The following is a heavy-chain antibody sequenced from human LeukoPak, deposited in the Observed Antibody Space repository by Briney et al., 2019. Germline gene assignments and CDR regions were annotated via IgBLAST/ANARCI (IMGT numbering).Heavy chain of an antibody. Sequence: ASVKVSCKASGYTFTSYAMHWVRQAPGQRLEWMGWINAGNGNTKYSQKFQGRVTITRDTSASTAYMELSSLRSEDTAVYYCARGRIQLWLRWTNNNWFDPWGQGTLVTVSS. J-gene: IGHJ5*02. CDR1: GYTFTSYA. V-gene: IGHV1-3*01. CDR3: ARGRIQLWLRWTNNNWFDP. CDR2: INAGNGNT. D-gene: IGHD5-18*01.